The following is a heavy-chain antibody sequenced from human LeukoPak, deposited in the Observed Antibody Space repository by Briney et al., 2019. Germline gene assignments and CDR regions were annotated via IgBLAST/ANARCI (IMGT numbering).Heavy chain of an antibody. J-gene: IGHJ4*02. CDR1: GFTFSSYA. CDR3: ARGGSIAARPIDY. V-gene: IGHV3-64*01. D-gene: IGHD6-6*01. Sequence: GGSLRLSCAASGFTFSSYAMHWVRQAPGKGLEYVSAISSNGDSTYYANSVKGRFTISRDNSKNTLFLQMGSLRAEDMAVYYCARGGSIAARPIDYWGQGTLVTVSS. CDR2: ISSNGDST.